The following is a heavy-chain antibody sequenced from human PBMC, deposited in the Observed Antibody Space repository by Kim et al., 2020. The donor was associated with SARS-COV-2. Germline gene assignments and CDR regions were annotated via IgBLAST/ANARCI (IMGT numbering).Heavy chain of an antibody. V-gene: IGHV3-7*01. CDR2: IKEDSSER. Sequence: GGSLRLSCVGTGFVFRSSWMAWVRPVPGKGPEWVANIKEDSSERYYVDSVKGRFTVSRDNDMNSLYLQMSSLMVEDTAVYYCATDQGGILDFWGQGTLVT. CDR1: GFVFRSSW. CDR3: ATDQGGILDF. D-gene: IGHD1-20*01. J-gene: IGHJ4*02.